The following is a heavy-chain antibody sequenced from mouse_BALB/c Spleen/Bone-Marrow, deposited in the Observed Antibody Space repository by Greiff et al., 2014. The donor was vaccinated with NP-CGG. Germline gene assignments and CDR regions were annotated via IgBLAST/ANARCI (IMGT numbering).Heavy chain of an antibody. CDR1: GYTFDDYY. D-gene: IGHD1-2*01. J-gene: IGHJ4*01. CDR2: IYPGSGTT. V-gene: IGHV1-84*02. CDR3: ARDYGYVDAMNY. Sequence: QVQLQQSGPELVKPGASAKISCKASGYTFDDYYINWVKQKPGQGLEWIGWIYPGSGTTKYNENFKGKATLTVDTSSSTAYIQLSSLTSEDTAVYFCARDYGYVDAMNYWGQGTSVTVSS.